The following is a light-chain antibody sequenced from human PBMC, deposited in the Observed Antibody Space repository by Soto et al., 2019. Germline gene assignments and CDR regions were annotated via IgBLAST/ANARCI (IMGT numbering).Light chain of an antibody. CDR3: SSYTSSSLHV. CDR2: DVS. V-gene: IGLV2-14*03. Sequence: QSALTQPASVSGSPGQSITISCTGTSSDVGGYNYVSWYQQHPGKAPKPMIYDVSNRPSGVSNRFSGSKSGNTASLTISGLQAEDEADYYCSSYTSSSLHVFGTGTKAPS. CDR1: SSDVGGYNY. J-gene: IGLJ1*01.